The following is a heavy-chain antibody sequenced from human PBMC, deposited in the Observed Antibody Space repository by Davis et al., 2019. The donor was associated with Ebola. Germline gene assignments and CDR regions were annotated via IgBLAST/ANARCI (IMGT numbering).Heavy chain of an antibody. J-gene: IGHJ4*02. CDR2: IYPGDSDT. CDR3: ARIRGGNSGSFDY. D-gene: IGHD4-23*01. CDR1: GYSFTSYW. V-gene: IGHV5-51*01. Sequence: PGGSLRLSCKGSGYSFTSYWIGWVRQMPGKGLEWMGIIYPGDSDTRYSPSFQGQVTISADKSISTAYLQWSSLKASDTAMYYCARIRGGNSGSFDYWGQGTLVTVSS.